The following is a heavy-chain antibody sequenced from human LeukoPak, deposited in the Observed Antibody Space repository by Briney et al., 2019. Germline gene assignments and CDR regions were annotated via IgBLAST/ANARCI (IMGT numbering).Heavy chain of an antibody. CDR1: RFPFSSYW. CDR2: IKQDGSEK. J-gene: IGHJ4*02. V-gene: IGHV3-7*01. D-gene: IGHD3-22*01. CDR3: ASLDYDSPPDY. Sequence: GGSLRLSCAASRFPFSSYWMSWVRQAPGKGLEWVANIKQDGSEKYYVDSVKGRFTISRDNAKNSLYLQMNSLRAEDTAVYYCASLDYDSPPDYWGQGTLVTVSS.